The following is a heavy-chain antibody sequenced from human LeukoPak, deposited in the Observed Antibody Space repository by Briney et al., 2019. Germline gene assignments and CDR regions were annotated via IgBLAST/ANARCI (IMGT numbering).Heavy chain of an antibody. J-gene: IGHJ4*02. V-gene: IGHV4-61*02. CDR1: GGSISSGSYY. CDR3: ARVGYCGVVRIFDY. Sequence: PSQTLSLTCTVSGGSISSGSYYWSWIRQPAGKGLEWIGRIYTSGSTNYNPSLKSRVTISVDTSKNQFSLKLSSVTAADTAVYYCARVGYCGVVRIFDYWGQGTLVTVSS. D-gene: IGHD2-15*01. CDR2: IYTSGST.